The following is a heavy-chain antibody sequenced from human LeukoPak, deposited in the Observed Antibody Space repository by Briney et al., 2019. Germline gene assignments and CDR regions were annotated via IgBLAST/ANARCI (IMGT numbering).Heavy chain of an antibody. CDR1: GGSISNTFYY. CDR3: ARDGEPAFDY. CDR2: INYSGST. J-gene: IGHJ4*02. Sequence: PSETLSLTCTVSGGSISNTFYYWGWIRQPPGKGLEWIGSINYSGSTYYNPSLKSRVTISVDTSKNQFSLKLSSVTAADTAVYYCARDGEPAFDYWGQGTLVTVSS. D-gene: IGHD1-26*01. V-gene: IGHV4-39*02.